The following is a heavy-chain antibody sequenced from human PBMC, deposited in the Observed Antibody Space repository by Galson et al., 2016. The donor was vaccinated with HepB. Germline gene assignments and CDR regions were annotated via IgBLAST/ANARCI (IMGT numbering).Heavy chain of an antibody. CDR2: INPSDGTI. D-gene: IGHD2-2*01. J-gene: IGHJ4*02. V-gene: IGHV1-46*01. CDR3: VRAVVVVVPAANDPFDY. Sequence: SVKVSCKASGYAFTNYLMHWVRQAPGQGLEWMGIINPSDGTISYAQKFQGRVTMTRDTSTSTAYMELSSLRSEDTAVYYCVRAVVVVVPAANDPFDYWGQGTPVTVSS. CDR1: GYAFTNYL.